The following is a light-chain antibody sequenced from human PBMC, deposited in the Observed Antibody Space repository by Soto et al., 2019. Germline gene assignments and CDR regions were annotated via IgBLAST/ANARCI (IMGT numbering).Light chain of an antibody. CDR1: QSISSW. J-gene: IGKJ4*01. CDR3: QQYNSYPLT. Sequence: DIHMTQSPSTLSASVGDRVTIACRASQSISSWLAWYQQKQGKAPKLLIYDASSLESGVPSRFSGSGSGTEFTLTISSLQTDDFATYYCQQYNSYPLTFGGGTKVDIK. CDR2: DAS. V-gene: IGKV1-5*01.